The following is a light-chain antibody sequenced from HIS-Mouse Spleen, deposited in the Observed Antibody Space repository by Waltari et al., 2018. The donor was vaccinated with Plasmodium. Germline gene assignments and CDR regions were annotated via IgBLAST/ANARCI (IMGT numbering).Light chain of an antibody. V-gene: IGLV2-14*03. CDR1: SSDVGGYNY. Sequence: QSALTQPASVSGSPGQSITISCTGTSSDVGGYNYVSWYQQHPGKAPKLMIYDGSNRPSGVSNRFPGSKSGNTASLTISGLQAEDEADYYCSSYTSSSTLGVFGGGTKLTVL. J-gene: IGLJ3*02. CDR2: DGS. CDR3: SSYTSSSTLGV.